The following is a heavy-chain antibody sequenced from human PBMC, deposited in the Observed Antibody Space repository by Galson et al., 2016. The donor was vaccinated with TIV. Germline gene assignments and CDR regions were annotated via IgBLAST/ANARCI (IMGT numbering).Heavy chain of an antibody. Sequence: ETLSLTCAVYGGSLSGKYWSWIRQPPGKGLEWIGDIYHTGDTDYSPSLKSRLTISIDTSKNQFSLKLSSVTAADTAVYYCARGRGNYYDGSAYYFNYWGQGTLVTVSS. CDR3: ARGRGNYYDGSAYYFNY. CDR1: GGSLSGKY. J-gene: IGHJ4*02. D-gene: IGHD3-22*01. V-gene: IGHV4-34*01. CDR2: IYHTGDT.